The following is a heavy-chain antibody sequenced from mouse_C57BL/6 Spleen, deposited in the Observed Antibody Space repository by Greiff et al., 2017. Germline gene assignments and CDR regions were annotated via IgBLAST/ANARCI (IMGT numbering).Heavy chain of an antibody. J-gene: IGHJ4*01. CDR3: AREGSPYYYAMDY. Sequence: QVHVKQPGTELVKPGASVKLSCKASGYTFTSYWMHWVKQRPGQGLEWIGNINPSNGGTNYNEKFKSKATLTVDKSSSTAYMQLSSLTSEDSAVYYCAREGSPYYYAMDYWGQGTSVTVSS. CDR2: INPSNGGT. CDR1: GYTFTSYW. D-gene: IGHD1-1*01. V-gene: IGHV1-53*01.